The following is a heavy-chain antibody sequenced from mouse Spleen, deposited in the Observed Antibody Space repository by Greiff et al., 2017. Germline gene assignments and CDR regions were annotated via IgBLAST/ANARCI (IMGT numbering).Heavy chain of an antibody. J-gene: IGHJ1*01. Sequence: EVKLVESGGGLVKPGGSLKLSCAASGFTFSDYGMHWVRQAPEKGLEWVAYISSGSSTIYYADTVKGRFTISRDNAKNTLFLQMTSLRSEDTAMYYCARLTTAYWYFDVWGAGTTVTVSS. CDR1: GFTFSDYG. V-gene: IGHV5-17*01. CDR3: ARLTTAYWYFDV. D-gene: IGHD1-2*01. CDR2: ISSGSSTI.